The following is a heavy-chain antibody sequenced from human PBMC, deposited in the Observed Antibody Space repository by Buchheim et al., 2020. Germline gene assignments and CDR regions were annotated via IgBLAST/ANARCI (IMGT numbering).Heavy chain of an antibody. V-gene: IGHV1-69*04. D-gene: IGHD5-18*01. J-gene: IGHJ6*02. CDR3: ARDFSAMDNSYYYYGMDV. Sequence: QVQLVQSGAEVKKPGSSVKVSCKASGGTFSSYAISWVRQAPGQGLEWMGRIIPILGIANYAQKFPGRVTITADQSTSTAYMELSSLRSEDTAVYYCARDFSAMDNSYYYYGMDVWGQGTT. CDR2: IIPILGIA. CDR1: GGTFSSYA.